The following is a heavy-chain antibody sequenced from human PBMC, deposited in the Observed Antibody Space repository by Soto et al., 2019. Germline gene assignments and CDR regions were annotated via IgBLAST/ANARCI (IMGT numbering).Heavy chain of an antibody. CDR3: ARGEAARPSTGWFEY. Sequence: SETLSLTCAVYGGSFSGYYWSWIRQPPGKGLEWIGEINHSGSTNYNPSLKSRVTISVDTSKNQFSLKLSSVTAADTAVYYCARGEAARPSTGWFEYWGQGPLVT. CDR2: INHSGST. CDR1: GGSFSGYY. V-gene: IGHV4-34*01. D-gene: IGHD6-6*01. J-gene: IGHJ5*01.